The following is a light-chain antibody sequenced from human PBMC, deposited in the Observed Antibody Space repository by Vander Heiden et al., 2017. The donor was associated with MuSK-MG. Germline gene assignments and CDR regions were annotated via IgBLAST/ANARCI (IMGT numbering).Light chain of an antibody. CDR3: QQYVDSPWA. J-gene: IGKJ1*01. CDR2: GAS. Sequence: IVLPHSPAILSLSPGERATLSCRASQSLSNSFLAWYQQKPGQAPRLLLNGASGSAADIPDRFSGSGSGTDFTLTISRLEPEDFAVYYCQQYVDSPWAFGQGTKVEIK. V-gene: IGKV3-20*01. CDR1: QSLSNSF.